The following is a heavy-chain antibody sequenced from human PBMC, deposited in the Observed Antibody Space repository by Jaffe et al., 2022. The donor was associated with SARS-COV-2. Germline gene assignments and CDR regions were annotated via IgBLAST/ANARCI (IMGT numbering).Heavy chain of an antibody. CDR3: ARGVTYGAFDF. D-gene: IGHD4-4*01. J-gene: IGHJ3*01. V-gene: IGHV1-46*04. CDR2: INPSGGTT. CDR1: GYTFTNYY. Sequence: QVQLVQSGAEVKKPGASVRLSCKTSGYTFTNYYTYWVRRAPGQGLEWMGIINPSGGTTIYAQKLQGRVTMTREMSTNTVYMELSSLGSEDTAVYYCARGVTYGAFDFWGQGTMVTVSS.